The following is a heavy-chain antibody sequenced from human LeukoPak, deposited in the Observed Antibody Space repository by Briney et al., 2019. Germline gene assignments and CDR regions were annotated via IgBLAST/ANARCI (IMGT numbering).Heavy chain of an antibody. J-gene: IGHJ3*02. CDR2: ISSSSFTI. CDR1: GFTFSSYS. V-gene: IGHV3-48*04. D-gene: IGHD5-12*01. CDR3: ARTWRAFDI. Sequence: GGSLRLSCAASGFTFSSYSMNWVRQAPGKGLEWVSYISSSSFTIYYADSVKGRFTISRDNAKNSLYLQMNSLRAEDTAVYYCARTWRAFDIWGQGTMVTVSS.